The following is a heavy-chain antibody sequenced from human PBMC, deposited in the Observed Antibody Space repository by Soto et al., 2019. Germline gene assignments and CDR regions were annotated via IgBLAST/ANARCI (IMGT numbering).Heavy chain of an antibody. CDR2: IIPIFGTA. CDR1: GGTFSSYA. CDR3: AREWSITMVRGVIITFDP. D-gene: IGHD3-10*01. J-gene: IGHJ5*02. V-gene: IGHV1-69*13. Sequence: VASVKVSCKASGGTFSSYAISWVRQAPGQGLEWMGGIIPIFGTANYAQKFQGRVTITADESTSTAYMELSSLRSEDTAVYYCAREWSITMVRGVIITFDPWGQGTLVTVSS.